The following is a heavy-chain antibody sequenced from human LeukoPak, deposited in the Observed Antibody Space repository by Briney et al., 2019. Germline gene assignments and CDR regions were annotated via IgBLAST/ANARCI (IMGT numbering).Heavy chain of an antibody. CDR1: GGSISSSNYY. CDR2: IYYTGSA. Sequence: PSETLSLTCTVSGGSISSSNYYWGWIRQPPGQGLEWIGNIYYTGSAYYNPSLKSRVTIPVDTSKNQFSLKLSSVTAADTAVYYCARERTAGIGTPQYYYYYYMDVWGKGTTVTISS. D-gene: IGHD2-15*01. V-gene: IGHV4-39*02. J-gene: IGHJ6*03. CDR3: ARERTAGIGTPQYYYYYYMDV.